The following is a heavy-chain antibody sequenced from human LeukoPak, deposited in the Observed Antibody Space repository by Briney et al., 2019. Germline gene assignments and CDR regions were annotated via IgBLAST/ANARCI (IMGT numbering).Heavy chain of an antibody. J-gene: IGHJ4*02. CDR1: GGSISSYY. Sequence: PSETLSLTCIVSGGSISSYYWSWIRQPPGKGLEWIGYIYYSGSTNYNPSLKSRVTISVDTSKNQFSLKLSSVTAADTAVYYCARRATTAFDYWGQGTLVTVSS. CDR2: IYYSGST. CDR3: ARRATTAFDY. D-gene: IGHD4-11*01. V-gene: IGHV4-59*01.